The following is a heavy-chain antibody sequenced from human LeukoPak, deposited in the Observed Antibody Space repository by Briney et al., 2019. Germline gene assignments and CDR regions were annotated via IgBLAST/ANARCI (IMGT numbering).Heavy chain of an antibody. D-gene: IGHD2-21*02. CDR2: ISGSGVST. J-gene: IGHJ3*02. CDR3: AKDCGGDCYYAFDI. V-gene: IGHV3-23*01. Sequence: GGSLRLSCVASGFTFSSYAMSWVRQTPRKGLEWVSSISGSGVSTFYADSVKGRFTISRDNSKNTLYLQMNSLRAEDTAVYYCAKDCGGDCYYAFDIWGQGTMVTVSS. CDR1: GFTFSSYA.